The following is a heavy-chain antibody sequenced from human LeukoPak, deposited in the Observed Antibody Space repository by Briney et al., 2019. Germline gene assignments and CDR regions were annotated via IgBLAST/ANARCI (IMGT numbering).Heavy chain of an antibody. J-gene: IGHJ6*03. CDR3: ARDSSFLVTVEEYYYYMDV. D-gene: IGHD2-21*02. V-gene: IGHV4-59*01. CDR2: IYYSGST. Sequence: PSETLSLTCTVSGGSISSYFWSWIRQTPGKGLEWLGYIYYSGSTDYNPSLKSRVTISVDRPKNQFSLKLSSVTAADTAVYYCARDSSFLVTVEEYYYYMDVWGKGTAITVSS. CDR1: GGSISSYF.